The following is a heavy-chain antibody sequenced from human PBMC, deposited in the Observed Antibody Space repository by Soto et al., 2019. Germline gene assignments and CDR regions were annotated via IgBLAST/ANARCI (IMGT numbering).Heavy chain of an antibody. CDR3: ARRAETNGWNGFGADKYYFDF. CDR2: MNPNTGNS. Sequence: ASVKVSCKASGYTFTSYDIYWVRQATGQGLEWMGWMNPNTGNSGYAQKFQGRVTMTSDTSISTAHMELSSLRSEDTAVYYCARRAETNGWNGFGADKYYFDFWGQGSLVTVSS. D-gene: IGHD1-1*01. J-gene: IGHJ4*02. CDR1: GYTFTSYD. V-gene: IGHV1-8*01.